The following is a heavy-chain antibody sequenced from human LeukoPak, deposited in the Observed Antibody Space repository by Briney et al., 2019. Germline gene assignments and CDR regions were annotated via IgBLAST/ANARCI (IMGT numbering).Heavy chain of an antibody. D-gene: IGHD3-16*01. Sequence: GGSLRLSCAASGFSFSIYWMTWVRQAPGKGLEWVANIRPDGSEKYYADSVRGRCTISRDNTRNTLDLQVNSLRPEDTAVYYCARENYFSFEYWGQGALVTVSS. CDR3: ARENYFSFEY. J-gene: IGHJ4*02. V-gene: IGHV3-7*03. CDR1: GFSFSIYW. CDR2: IRPDGSEK.